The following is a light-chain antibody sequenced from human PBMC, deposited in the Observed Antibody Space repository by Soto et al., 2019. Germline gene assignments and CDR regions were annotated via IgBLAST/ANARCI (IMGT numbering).Light chain of an antibody. J-gene: IGKJ5*01. Sequence: VLTASAASMSLSPADRATIXXTGSRSVRSKVAWYQQKPGQAPRLLIYGASTRATGIPARFSGSGSGTEFTLTISSLKSEDYAVYYCQQYKSGPPITSGQATRLEI. CDR2: GAS. CDR3: QQYKSGPPIT. V-gene: IGKV3-15*01. CDR1: RSVRSK.